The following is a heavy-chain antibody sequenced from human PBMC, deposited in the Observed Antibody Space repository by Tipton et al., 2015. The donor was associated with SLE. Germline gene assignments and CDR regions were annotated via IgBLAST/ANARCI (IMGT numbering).Heavy chain of an antibody. CDR2: VYYTGNT. D-gene: IGHD3-3*01. Sequence: TLSLTCTVSGGSIRSYYWSWIRQSPGKGMEWIGYVYYTGNTNYNPSLKSRVTISIDASKKQFSLKLTSVTAADTARYYCASAPSDFCSSYYDLWGQGILVSVSS. CDR1: GGSIRSYY. J-gene: IGHJ5*02. V-gene: IGHV4-59*07. CDR3: ASAPSDFCSSYYDL.